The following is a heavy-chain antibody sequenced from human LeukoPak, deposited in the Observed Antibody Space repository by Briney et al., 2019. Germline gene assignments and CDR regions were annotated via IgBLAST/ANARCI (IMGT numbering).Heavy chain of an antibody. CDR1: GYTFTDYY. Sequence: GASVKVSCKASGYTFTDYYMHWVRQVPGQGLERVGWMNPNSGGTNYAQKFQGRVTMTGDTSITTAYMELSRLRFDDTAVYYCARADSGGSAFEYWGQGTLVTVSS. V-gene: IGHV1-2*02. J-gene: IGHJ4*02. D-gene: IGHD3-22*01. CDR2: MNPNSGGT. CDR3: ARADSGGSAFEY.